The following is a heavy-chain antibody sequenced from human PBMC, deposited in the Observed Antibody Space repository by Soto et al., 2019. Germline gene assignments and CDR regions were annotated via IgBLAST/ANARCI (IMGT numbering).Heavy chain of an antibody. V-gene: IGHV3-7*01. CDR2: INHDGSEK. CDR3: ARSEQDYGDAFDI. J-gene: IGHJ3*02. D-gene: IGHD4-17*01. CDR1: GFTFTRYW. Sequence: GSLRLSCAASGFTFTRYWMSWVRQAPGKGLEWVANINHDGSEKYYVDSVKGRFTISRDNAKNTLYLQMNSLRAEDTAVYYCARSEQDYGDAFDIWGQGTLVTVSS.